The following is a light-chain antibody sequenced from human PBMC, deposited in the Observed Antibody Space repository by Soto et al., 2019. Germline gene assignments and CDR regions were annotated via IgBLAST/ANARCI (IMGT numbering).Light chain of an antibody. CDR2: SNN. V-gene: IGLV1-47*02. CDR3: AAWDDSLSGNV. CDR1: SSNIGSNF. J-gene: IGLJ1*01. Sequence: QSVLTQPPSASGTPGQRVTISCSVSSSNIGSNFVYWYQQPPGTAPKVVIYSNNQRPSGVPDRFSGSKSGTSASLAISGLRSEDEADYYCAAWDDSLSGNVFGTGTKVTVL.